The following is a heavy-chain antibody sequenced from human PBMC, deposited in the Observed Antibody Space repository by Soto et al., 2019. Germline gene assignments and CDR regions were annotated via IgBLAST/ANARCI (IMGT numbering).Heavy chain of an antibody. Sequence: PVGSLRLSCAASGFTFSSYGMHWVRQAPGKGLEWVAVISYDGSNKYYADSVKGRFTISRDNSKNTLYLQMNSLRAEDTAVYYCAKDYYDSSGYYRPFDYWGQGTLVTVSS. D-gene: IGHD3-22*01. V-gene: IGHV3-30*18. CDR3: AKDYYDSSGYYRPFDY. CDR1: GFTFSSYG. J-gene: IGHJ4*02. CDR2: ISYDGSNK.